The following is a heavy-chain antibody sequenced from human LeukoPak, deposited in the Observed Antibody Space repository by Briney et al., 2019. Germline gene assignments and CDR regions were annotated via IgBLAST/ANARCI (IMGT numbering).Heavy chain of an antibody. CDR2: IYYSGST. V-gene: IGHV4-31*03. Sequence: PSETLSLTCTVSGGSISIGGYYWSWIRQHPGKGLEWIGYIYYSGSTYYNPSLKSRVTISVDTSKNQFSLKLSSVTAADTAVYYWASLLLGGPDYWGQGTLVTVSS. D-gene: IGHD3-10*01. J-gene: IGHJ4*02. CDR1: GGSISIGGYY. CDR3: ASLLLGGPDY.